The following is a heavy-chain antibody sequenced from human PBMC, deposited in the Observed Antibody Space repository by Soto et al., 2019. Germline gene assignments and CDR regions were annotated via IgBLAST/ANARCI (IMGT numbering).Heavy chain of an antibody. Sequence: QVQLVESGGGVVQPGRSLRLSCAASRFTFTIYDMHWVRQAPGKGLEWVAVTSSDGNNKYYADFVKGRFTISRDNSKNTLYLQMNSLRGEDTAVYFCARGLEGGLDPWGQGTLVTVSS. CDR1: RFTFTIYD. CDR3: ARGLEGGLDP. J-gene: IGHJ5*02. CDR2: TSSDGNNK. V-gene: IGHV3-30-3*01. D-gene: IGHD3-22*01.